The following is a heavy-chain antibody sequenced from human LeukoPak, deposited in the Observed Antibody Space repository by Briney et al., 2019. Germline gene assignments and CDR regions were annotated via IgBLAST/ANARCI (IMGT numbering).Heavy chain of an antibody. D-gene: IGHD3-22*01. Sequence: PSETLSLTCTVSGGSISSGGYYWSWIRQHPGKGLEWIGYIFYSGSTYYNPSLKSRVTISGDTSKNQFSLKLSSVTAADTAVYYCARLRGLGDPYFDYWGQGTLVTVSS. CDR3: ARLRGLGDPYFDY. V-gene: IGHV4-31*03. CDR1: GGSISSGGYY. CDR2: IFYSGST. J-gene: IGHJ4*02.